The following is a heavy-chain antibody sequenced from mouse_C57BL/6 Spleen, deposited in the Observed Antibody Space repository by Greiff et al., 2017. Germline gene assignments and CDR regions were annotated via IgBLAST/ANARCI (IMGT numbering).Heavy chain of an antibody. CDR1: GFNIKNTY. V-gene: IGHV14-3*01. Sequence: VQLQQSVAELVRPGASVKLSCTASGFNIKNTYMHWVKQRPEQGLEWIGRIDHANGNTKYAPKLQGKATITADTSSNTAYLQLSSLTSEDTAIYYCARAGPSSSGYSAWFAYWGQGTLDTVSA. J-gene: IGHJ3*01. CDR2: IDHANGNT. CDR3: ARAGPSSSGYSAWFAY. D-gene: IGHD3-2*02.